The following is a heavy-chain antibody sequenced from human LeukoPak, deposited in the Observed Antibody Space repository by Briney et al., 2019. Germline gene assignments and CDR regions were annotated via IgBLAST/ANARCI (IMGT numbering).Heavy chain of an antibody. CDR3: AKDLTHGANYYYYGMDV. J-gene: IGHJ6*02. CDR2: ISGSGSDI. CDR1: GFSFSSYA. D-gene: IGHD1-26*01. Sequence: PGGSLRLSCAASGFSFSSYAMNWVRQAPGKGLDWVSAISGSGSDIYYADSVRGRFTISRDNSKNTLYLQMNSLRAEDTAVYYCAKDLTHGANYYYYGMDVWGQGTTVTVSS. V-gene: IGHV3-23*01.